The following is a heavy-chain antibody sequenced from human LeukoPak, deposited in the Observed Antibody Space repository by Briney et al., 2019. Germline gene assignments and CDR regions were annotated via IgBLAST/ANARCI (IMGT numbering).Heavy chain of an antibody. CDR2: IHDSGST. Sequence: SETLSLTCAVSGDSISSGGYSWSWIRQTPGKGLEWIAYIHDSGSTNYNPSLKSRVTISVDKSKNQFSLKLSSVTAADTAVYYCARIAGDSSGWENAFGIWGQGTMVTVSS. D-gene: IGHD6-19*01. V-gene: IGHV4-30-4*07. CDR3: ARIAGDSSGWENAFGI. CDR1: GDSISSGGYS. J-gene: IGHJ3*02.